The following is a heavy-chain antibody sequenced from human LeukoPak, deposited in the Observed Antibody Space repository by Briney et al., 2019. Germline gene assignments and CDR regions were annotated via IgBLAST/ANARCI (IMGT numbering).Heavy chain of an antibody. Sequence: GGSLRLSCAASGFTVSSNYMSWVRQAPGKGLEWVSVIYSGGGTYYADSVKGRFTISRDNSKNTLYLQMNSLRAEDTAVYYCARDHHDYGGNHWIDYWGQGTLVTVSS. J-gene: IGHJ4*02. CDR3: ARDHHDYGGNHWIDY. CDR1: GFTVSSNY. CDR2: IYSGGGT. V-gene: IGHV3-53*01. D-gene: IGHD4-23*01.